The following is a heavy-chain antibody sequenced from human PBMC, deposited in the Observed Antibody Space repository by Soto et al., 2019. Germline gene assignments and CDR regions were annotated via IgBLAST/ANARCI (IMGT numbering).Heavy chain of an antibody. CDR2: MNPNSGNT. CDR1: GYTFTSYD. CDR3: ARGGVPHDAFDI. Sequence: ASVKVSCKASGYTFTSYDINWVRQATGRGLEWMGWMNPNSGNTGYAQKFQGRVTMTRNTSISTAYMELSSLRSEDTAVYYCARGGVPHDAFDIWGQGTMVTVSS. J-gene: IGHJ3*02. V-gene: IGHV1-8*01.